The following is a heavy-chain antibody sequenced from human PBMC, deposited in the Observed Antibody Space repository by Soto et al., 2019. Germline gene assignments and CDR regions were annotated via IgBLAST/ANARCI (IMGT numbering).Heavy chain of an antibody. CDR1: GDSVSSTIAA. D-gene: IGHD6-25*01. CDR3: ARDPGIAATNFDY. V-gene: IGHV6-1*01. J-gene: IGHJ4*02. Sequence: SQTLSLTCAISGDSVSSTIAAWNWIRQSPSRGLEWLGRTYYRSQWYSDYADSVKSRITINPDTSRNQFSLQLISVTPDDTAVYYCARDPGIAATNFDYWGQGTLVTVSS. CDR2: TYYRSQWYS.